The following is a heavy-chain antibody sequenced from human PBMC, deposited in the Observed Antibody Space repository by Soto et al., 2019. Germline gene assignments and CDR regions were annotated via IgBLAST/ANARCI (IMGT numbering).Heavy chain of an antibody. D-gene: IGHD2-2*01. Sequence: PSETLSLTCTVSGGSISSGGYYWSWIRQHPGKGLEWIGYIYYSGSTYYNPSLKSRVTISVDTSKNQFSLKLSSVTAADTAVYYCARVEFVVVPAAIYFDPWGQGTLVTVSS. V-gene: IGHV4-31*03. CDR2: IYYSGST. CDR3: ARVEFVVVPAAIYFDP. CDR1: GGSISSGGYY. J-gene: IGHJ5*02.